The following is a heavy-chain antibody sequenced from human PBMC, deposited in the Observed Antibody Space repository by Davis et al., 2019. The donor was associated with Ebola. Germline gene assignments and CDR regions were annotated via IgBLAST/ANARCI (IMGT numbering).Heavy chain of an antibody. CDR2: ISAYNGNT. D-gene: IGHD3-10*01. V-gene: IGHV1-18*01. Sequence: AASVKVSCKASGGTFTSYGISWVRQAPGQGLEWMGWISAYNGNTNYAQKLQGRVTMTTDTSTSTAYMELRSLRSDDTAVYYCARVITMVRAGWFDPWGQGTLVTVSS. CDR3: ARVITMVRAGWFDP. CDR1: GGTFTSYG. J-gene: IGHJ5*02.